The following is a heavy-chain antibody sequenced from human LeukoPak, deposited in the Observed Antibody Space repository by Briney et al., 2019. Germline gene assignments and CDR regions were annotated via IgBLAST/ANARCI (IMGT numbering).Heavy chain of an antibody. V-gene: IGHV3-9*01. CDR1: GFTFDDYA. CDR2: ISWNSGSI. D-gene: IGHD6-19*01. CDR3: AKDNRRHYTSGPNPDSLH. Sequence: GGSLRLSCAASGFTFDDYAMHWVRQAPGKGLEWVSSISWNSGSIGYADSVKGRFTISRDNAKNSLYLQMNSLRVEDTAFYYCAKDNRRHYTSGPNPDSLHWGQGALVTVSS. J-gene: IGHJ4*02.